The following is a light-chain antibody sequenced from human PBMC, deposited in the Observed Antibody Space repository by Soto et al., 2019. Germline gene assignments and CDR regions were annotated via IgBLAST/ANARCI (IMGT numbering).Light chain of an antibody. CDR2: GAS. CDR1: QSVNSN. J-gene: IGKJ1*01. CDR3: QQNNNWPRT. V-gene: IGKV3-15*01. Sequence: EIVMTQSPATLTVSPGERATLSCRASQSVNSNLIWYQQKPGQAPRLLIYGASTRATGIPARFSGSGSGTEFTLPISSLQSEDFAVYYCQQNNNWPRTFGQGTKVEIK.